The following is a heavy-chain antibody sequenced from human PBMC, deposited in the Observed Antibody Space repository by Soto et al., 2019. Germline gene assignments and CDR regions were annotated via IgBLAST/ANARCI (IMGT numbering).Heavy chain of an antibody. CDR2: IYYSGST. J-gene: IGHJ6*02. Sequence: SETLSLTCSVSGGSISTYFWTWIRQPPGKGLEWIGYIYYSGSTNYNPSLKSRLTISLDTSRNQFSLKLRSVTAADTAVYYCARARRPIVRGVNYYYGMDVWGQGTTVT. CDR1: GGSISTYF. V-gene: IGHV4-59*13. CDR3: ARARRPIVRGVNYYYGMDV. D-gene: IGHD3-10*01.